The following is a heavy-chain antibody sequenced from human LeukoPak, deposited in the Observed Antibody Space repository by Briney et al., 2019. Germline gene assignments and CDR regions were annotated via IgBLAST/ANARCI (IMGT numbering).Heavy chain of an antibody. CDR2: ISGSGGST. CDR1: GFTFSSYG. J-gene: IGHJ4*02. V-gene: IGHV3-23*01. CDR3: AKDWVLAVAGYFDY. Sequence: GGSLRLSCAASGFTFSSYGMHWVRQAPGKGLEWVSAISGSGGSTYYADSVKGRFTISRDNSKNTLYLRMNSLRAEDTAVYYCAKDWVLAVAGYFDYWGQGTLVTVSS. D-gene: IGHD6-19*01.